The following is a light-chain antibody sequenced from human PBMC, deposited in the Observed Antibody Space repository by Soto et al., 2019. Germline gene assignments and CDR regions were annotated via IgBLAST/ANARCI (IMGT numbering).Light chain of an antibody. CDR1: SSDVGSYNL. J-gene: IGLJ1*01. CDR3: CSYAGSRTPLI. V-gene: IGLV2-23*02. CDR2: EVS. Sequence: QSALTQAASVSGSPGQSITISCTGTSSDVGSYNLVSWYQQHPGKAPKLMIYEVSKRPSGLSNRFSGSKSGNTASLTISGLQAEDEADDYCCSYAGSRTPLIFGTGTKLTVL.